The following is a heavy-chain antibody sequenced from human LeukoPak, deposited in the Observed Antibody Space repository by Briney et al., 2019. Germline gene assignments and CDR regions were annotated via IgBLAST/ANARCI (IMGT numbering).Heavy chain of an antibody. Sequence: SETLSLTSTVSGDSISSYYWSWIRQPPGKGLEWIGYIYYTGSTKYNPSLKSRVTISLDTSKKQFSLKLASVTAADTAVYSCARTRRGYTCVFRSRELLKAIAVWGQRTVVTVSS. CDR3: ARTRRGYTCVFRSRELLKAIAV. V-gene: IGHV4-59*01. J-gene: IGHJ3*01. CDR1: GDSISSYY. CDR2: IYYTGST. D-gene: IGHD5-12*01.